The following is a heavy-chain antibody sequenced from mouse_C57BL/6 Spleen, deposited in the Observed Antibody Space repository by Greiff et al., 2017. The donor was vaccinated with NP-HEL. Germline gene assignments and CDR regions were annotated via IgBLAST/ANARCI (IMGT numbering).Heavy chain of an antibody. Sequence: EVQLQQSGPELVKPGDSVKISCKASGYSFTGYFMNWVMQSHGKSLEWIGRINPYNGDTFYNQKFKGKATLTVDKSSSTAHMELRSLTSEDSAVYYCARPGFEVTTPFAYWGQGTLVTVSA. V-gene: IGHV1-20*01. J-gene: IGHJ3*01. CDR2: INPYNGDT. CDR1: GYSFTGYF. CDR3: ARPGFEVTTPFAY. D-gene: IGHD2-2*01.